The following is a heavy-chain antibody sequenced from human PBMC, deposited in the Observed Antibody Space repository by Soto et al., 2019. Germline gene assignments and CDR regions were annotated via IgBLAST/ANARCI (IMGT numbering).Heavy chain of an antibody. CDR2: LSDTT. CDR1: GFTFSNYA. CDR3: ARSLGPSRHFFDH. V-gene: IGHV3-23*01. D-gene: IGHD3-16*01. J-gene: IGHJ4*02. Sequence: EVQLLDSGGDLVQPGGSLRLSCAASGFTFSNYAMSWVRQAPGKGLEWVSTLSDTTYYADSVRGRFTISRDTSESTLYLQMNSLGVEGTAVYYCARSLGPSRHFFDHWGQGTLVTVSS.